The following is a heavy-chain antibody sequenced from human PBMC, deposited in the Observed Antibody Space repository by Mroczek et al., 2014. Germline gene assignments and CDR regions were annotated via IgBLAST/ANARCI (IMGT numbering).Heavy chain of an antibody. J-gene: IGHJ4*02. CDR2: INPNSGGT. CDR3: ARAVGGTSFGVGCTFDY. CDR1: GYTFTGYY. V-gene: IGHV1-2*02. D-gene: IGHD3-3*01. Sequence: SGAEVKKPGASVKVSCKASGYTFTGYYMHWVRQAPGQGLEWMGWINPNSGGTNYAQKFQGRVTMTRDTSISTAYMELSRLRSDDTAVYYCARAVGGTSFGVGCTFDYVGQGTLVTVSS.